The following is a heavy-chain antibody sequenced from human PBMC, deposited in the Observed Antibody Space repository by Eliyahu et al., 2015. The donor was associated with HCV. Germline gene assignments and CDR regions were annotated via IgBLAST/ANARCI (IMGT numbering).Heavy chain of an antibody. CDR2: ISTSSTTI. V-gene: IGHV3-21*01. Sequence: EVQLVESGGGXGKPGXSXXLSXXGSGVTFXGYXMAWVRQAPGKGLEWVSSISTSSTTIYYTDSVKGRFTISRDNAKNSLYLQMNSLRAEDTAVYYCVYCSSGHCLMAPRFGMDVWGQGTTVTVSS. D-gene: IGHD2-15*01. CDR1: GVTFXGYX. J-gene: IGHJ6*02. CDR3: VYCSSGHCLMAPRFGMDV.